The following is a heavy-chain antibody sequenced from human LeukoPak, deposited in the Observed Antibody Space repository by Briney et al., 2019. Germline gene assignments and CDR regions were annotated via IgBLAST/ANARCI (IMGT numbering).Heavy chain of an antibody. V-gene: IGHV4-59*01. D-gene: IGHD3-10*01. CDR3: ARDFMVRGDQVNYYYYYMDV. J-gene: IGHJ6*03. CDR1: GGSISNYY. Sequence: SETLSLTCTVSGGSISNYYWSWIRQPPGKGLEWIGYISDSGTTNYNPSLKNRVTTLLGTSKNQFSLQLRPVTAADTAVYYCARDFMVRGDQVNYYYYYMDVWGTGATITVSS. CDR2: ISDSGTT.